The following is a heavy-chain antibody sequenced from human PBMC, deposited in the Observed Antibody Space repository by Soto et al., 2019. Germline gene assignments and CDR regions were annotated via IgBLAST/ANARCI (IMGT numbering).Heavy chain of an antibody. Sequence: QVQLQESGPGLVKPSQTLSLTCTVSGGSISSGGYYWSWIRQHPGKGLEWIGYIYYSGSTYYNPSLKSRLTISVDTSKNQFSLKLNSVTAADTAVYYCARGTHYYYYGMDVWGQGTTVTVSS. J-gene: IGHJ6*02. CDR1: GGSISSGGYY. CDR3: ARGTHYYYYGMDV. CDR2: IYYSGST. V-gene: IGHV4-31*03.